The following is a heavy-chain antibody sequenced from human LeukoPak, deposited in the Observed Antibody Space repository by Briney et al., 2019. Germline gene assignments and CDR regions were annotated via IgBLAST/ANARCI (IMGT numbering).Heavy chain of an antibody. CDR3: ARDLYDYVWGSYRYLYYFDY. D-gene: IGHD3-16*02. CDR1: GFTFSSYS. V-gene: IGHV3-48*01. Sequence: GGSLRLSCAASGFTFSSYSMNWVRQAPGKGLEWVSYISSSSSTIYYADSVKGRFTISRDNAKNSLYLQMNSLRAEDTAVYYCARDLYDYVWGSYRYLYYFDYWGQGTLVTVSS. CDR2: ISSSSSTI. J-gene: IGHJ4*02.